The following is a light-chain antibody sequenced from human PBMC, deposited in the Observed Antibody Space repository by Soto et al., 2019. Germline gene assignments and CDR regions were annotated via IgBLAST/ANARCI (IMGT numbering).Light chain of an antibody. Sequence: DIQMTQFPSSLSASVRDRVTISCRASQSISSYLNWYQQKPGKAPKLLIYAASTLQSGVPSRFSGSGSGTDFTLTINSLQPGDFATYYCQQYESFSPYTFGQGTRLEI. CDR3: QQYESFSPYT. J-gene: IGKJ2*01. CDR2: AAS. CDR1: QSISSY. V-gene: IGKV1-39*01.